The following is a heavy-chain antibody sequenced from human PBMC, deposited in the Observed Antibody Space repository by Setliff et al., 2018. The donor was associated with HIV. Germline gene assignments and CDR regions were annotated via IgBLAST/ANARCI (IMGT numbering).Heavy chain of an antibody. D-gene: IGHD3-3*01. CDR1: GGILSTYA. J-gene: IGHJ6*02. Sequence: SVKVSCKASGGILSTYATIWVRQAPGQGLEWLGGIIPLFGRASYAQKFQGRVTITADESTNTAYMELSSLRSGDTAVYYCARDLRDGFEEWFSTLDDGMDVWGQGTTVTVSS. CDR2: IIPLFGRA. V-gene: IGHV1-69*13. CDR3: ARDLRDGFEEWFSTLDDGMDV.